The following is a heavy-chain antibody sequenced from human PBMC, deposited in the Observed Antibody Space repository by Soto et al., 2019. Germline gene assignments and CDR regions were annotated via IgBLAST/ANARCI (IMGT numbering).Heavy chain of an antibody. D-gene: IGHD3-10*01. J-gene: IGHJ4*02. V-gene: IGHV1-8*01. CDR2: MNPNSGNT. CDR3: AKGGITLVRGSFDY. Sequence: ASVKVSCKASGYTFTSYDINWVRQATGQGLEWMGWMNPNSGNTGYAQKFQGRVTMTRNTSISTAYMELSSLRAEDTAVYYCAKGGITLVRGSFDYWGQGALVTVSS. CDR1: GYTFTSYD.